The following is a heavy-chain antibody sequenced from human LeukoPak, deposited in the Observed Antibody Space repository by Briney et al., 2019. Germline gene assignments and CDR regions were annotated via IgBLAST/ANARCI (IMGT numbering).Heavy chain of an antibody. Sequence: SETLSLTCTVSGGSISSYYWSWIRQPAGKGLEWIGRIYTSGSTNYNPSLKSRVTMSVDTSKNQFSLKLSSVTAADTAVYYCARNKLERGPYYFDYWGQGTLLTVSS. CDR2: IYTSGST. V-gene: IGHV4-4*07. J-gene: IGHJ4*02. CDR3: ARNKLERGPYYFDY. D-gene: IGHD1-1*01. CDR1: GGSISSYY.